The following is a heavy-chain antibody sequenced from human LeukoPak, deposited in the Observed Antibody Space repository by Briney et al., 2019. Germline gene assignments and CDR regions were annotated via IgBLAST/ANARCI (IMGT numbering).Heavy chain of an antibody. J-gene: IGHJ4*02. CDR1: GFTVSSIF. CDR2: IKSKTDGGTT. Sequence: KTGGSLRLSCAASGFTVSSIFMNWVRQAPGKGLEWVGRIKSKTDGGTTDDAAPVKGRFTISRDDSKNTLYLQMNSLKTEDTAVYYCTTDPQRGYYFDYWGQGTLVTVSS. CDR3: TTDPQRGYYFDY. V-gene: IGHV3-15*07. D-gene: IGHD5-24*01.